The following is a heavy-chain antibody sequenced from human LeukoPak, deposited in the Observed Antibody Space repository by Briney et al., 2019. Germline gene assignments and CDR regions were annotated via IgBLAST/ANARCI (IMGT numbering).Heavy chain of an antibody. D-gene: IGHD3-10*01. CDR3: ARDHTYYYGSGSLNWFDP. Sequence: PSETLSLTCTVSGGSISSYYWSWIRQPPGKGLEWIGYIYYSGSTNYNPSLKSRVTISVDTSKNQFSLKLSSVTAADTAVYYCARDHTYYYGSGSLNWFDPWGQGTLVTVPS. J-gene: IGHJ5*02. V-gene: IGHV4-59*01. CDR1: GGSISSYY. CDR2: IYYSGST.